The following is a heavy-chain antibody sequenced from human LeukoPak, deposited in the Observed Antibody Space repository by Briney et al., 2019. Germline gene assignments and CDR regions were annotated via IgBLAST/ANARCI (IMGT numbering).Heavy chain of an antibody. CDR3: ARTNLGSRWRFHY. CDR1: EFALSEFY. Sequence: GGSLRLSRGASEFALSEFYMTWIRPAPGKGGEWGSYISSSSSPTNYAHPVKGRFPIPQDSAKNSLSLQMNSLTAEDPAGYSCARTNLGSRWRFHYWAGGTVVSVS. J-gene: IGHJ4*02. V-gene: IGHV3-11*06. D-gene: IGHD6-19*01. CDR2: ISSSSSPT.